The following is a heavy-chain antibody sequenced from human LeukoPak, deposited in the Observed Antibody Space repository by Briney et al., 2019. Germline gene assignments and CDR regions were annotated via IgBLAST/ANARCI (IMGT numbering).Heavy chain of an antibody. CDR1: GGSISSGSHY. V-gene: IGHV4-61*02. D-gene: IGHD3-10*01. CDR2: VYSSGST. Sequence: SQTLSLTCTVSGGSISSGSHYWTWIRQPAGKGLEYIGRVYSSGSTDSNPSLRSRLTMSVDTSKNQLSLKLTSVTAADTAVYYCARLGRFGALLPYYYYMDVWGKGTAVTVSS. J-gene: IGHJ6*03. CDR3: ARLGRFGALLPYYYYMDV.